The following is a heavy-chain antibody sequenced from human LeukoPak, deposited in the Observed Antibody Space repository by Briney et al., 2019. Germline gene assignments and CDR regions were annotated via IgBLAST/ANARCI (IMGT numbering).Heavy chain of an antibody. D-gene: IGHD1-1*01. CDR2: ISSSSNYI. J-gene: IGHJ6*03. CDR1: GFTFSSYS. V-gene: IGHV3-21*01. Sequence: GGSLRLSCAVSGFTFSSYSMNWVRQAPGKGLEWVSSISSSSNYIYYADSVRGRFTISRDNAKNSLSLQMNSLRAEDTAVYYCARDRLLEDRYYHYYYYMDVWGIGTTVTVSS. CDR3: ARDRLLEDRYYHYYYYMDV.